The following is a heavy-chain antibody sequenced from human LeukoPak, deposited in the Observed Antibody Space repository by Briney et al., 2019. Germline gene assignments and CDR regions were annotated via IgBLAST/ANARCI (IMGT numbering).Heavy chain of an antibody. CDR2: ISSSISDT. Sequence: KPGGSLRLSCAASGFTFCSNRMNSVRPAPGKGLEWVSSISSSISDTYYADSVKGRFTISRDNAKNSLYLQMNSLRAEDTAVYYCARGYSYCRTAMYWGQGTLVTVSS. J-gene: IGHJ4*02. D-gene: IGHD5-18*01. CDR3: ARGYSYCRTAMY. V-gene: IGHV3-21*01. CDR1: GFTFCSNR.